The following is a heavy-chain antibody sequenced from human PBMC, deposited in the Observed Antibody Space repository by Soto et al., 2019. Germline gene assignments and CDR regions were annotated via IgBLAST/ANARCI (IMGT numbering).Heavy chain of an antibody. V-gene: IGHV1-18*01. CDR3: ARGRYGEY. D-gene: IGHD3-10*01. CDR2: ISAHNGNT. CDR1: GYTFTSYG. J-gene: IGHJ4*02. Sequence: VHLVQSGAEVKKPGASVKVSCKASGYTFTSYGITWVRQAPGQGLEWMGWISAHNGNTDYAQKLQGRVIVTRDTSTSTAYMELRSLISDDTAVYYCARGRYGEYWGQGALVTVSS.